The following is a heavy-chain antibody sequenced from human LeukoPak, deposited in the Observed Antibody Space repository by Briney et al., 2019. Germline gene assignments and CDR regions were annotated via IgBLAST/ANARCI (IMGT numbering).Heavy chain of an antibody. D-gene: IGHD1-26*01. Sequence: PSETLSLTCAVYGGSFSGYYWSWIRQPPGKGLEWIGEINHSGSTNYNPSLKSRVTISVDTSKNQFSLKLSSVTAADAAVYYCARHIGYSGSYCVFDYWGQGTLVTVSS. CDR2: INHSGST. V-gene: IGHV4-34*01. CDR1: GGSFSGYY. CDR3: ARHIGYSGSYCVFDY. J-gene: IGHJ4*02.